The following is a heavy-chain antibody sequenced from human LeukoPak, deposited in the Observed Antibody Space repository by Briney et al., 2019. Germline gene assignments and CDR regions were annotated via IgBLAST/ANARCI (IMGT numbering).Heavy chain of an antibody. CDR2: IYYSGST. CDR3: ARMEARPEWELLRYYFDY. V-gene: IGHV4-31*03. J-gene: IGHJ4*02. D-gene: IGHD1-26*01. Sequence: PSQTLSLTCTVSGGSISSGGYYWSWIRQHPGKGLEWIGYIYYSGSTNYNPSLKSRVTISVDTSKNQFSLKLSSVTAADTAVYYCARMEARPEWELLRYYFDYWGQGTLVTVSS. CDR1: GGSISSGGYY.